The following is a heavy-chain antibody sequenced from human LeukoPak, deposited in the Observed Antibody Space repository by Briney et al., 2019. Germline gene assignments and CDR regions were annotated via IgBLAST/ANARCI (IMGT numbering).Heavy chain of an antibody. V-gene: IGHV1-2*02. CDR3: AAYDILSGSVY. CDR2: INPSSGDT. Sequence: ASVKVSCKASGYTFTDYHMHWLRQAPGQGLEWMGWINPSSGDTYSAQKFQGRVTMTRDTSISSGNMVLSRLKSDDTAVYYCAAYDILSGSVYWGQGSLVTVSS. CDR1: GYTFTDYH. J-gene: IGHJ4*02. D-gene: IGHD3-9*01.